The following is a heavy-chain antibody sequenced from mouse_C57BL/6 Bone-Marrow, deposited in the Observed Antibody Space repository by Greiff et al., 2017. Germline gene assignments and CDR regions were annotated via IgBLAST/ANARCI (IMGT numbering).Heavy chain of an antibody. V-gene: IGHV1-39*01. J-gene: IGHJ3*01. Sequence: EVQLQQSGPELVKPGASVKISCKASGYSFTDYNMNWVKQSNGKSLAWIGVINPNYGTTSYNQKFKGTATLTVDQSSSTSYMQLNSLTSEDSAVYYLAKEGQDGYYVGFAYGGQGTLVTVSA. CDR2: INPNYGTT. CDR1: GYSFTDYN. D-gene: IGHD2-3*01. CDR3: AKEGQDGYYVGFAY.